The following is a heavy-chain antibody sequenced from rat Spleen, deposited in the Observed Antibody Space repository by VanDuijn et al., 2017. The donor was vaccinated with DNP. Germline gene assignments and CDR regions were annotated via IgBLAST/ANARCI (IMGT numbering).Heavy chain of an antibody. CDR3: ARGDILRSFDY. V-gene: IGHV3-1*01. CDR1: GYSITSNY. Sequence: EVQLQESGPGLVKPSQSLSLTCSVTGYSITSNYWGWIRKFPGNKMEWVGHISYSGSTTYNPSLKSRISITRDTSKNQFFLQLNSVTTEDTATYYCARGDILRSFDYWGPGTMITVSS. J-gene: IGHJ1*01. D-gene: IGHD1-6*01. CDR2: ISYSGST.